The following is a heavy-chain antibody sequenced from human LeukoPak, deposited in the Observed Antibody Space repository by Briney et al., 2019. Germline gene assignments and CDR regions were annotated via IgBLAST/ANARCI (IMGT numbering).Heavy chain of an antibody. CDR1: GGSFSGYY. CDR2: INHSGST. CDR3: ARGPAARGWLHYYYMDV. J-gene: IGHJ6*03. V-gene: IGHV4-34*01. D-gene: IGHD3-22*01. Sequence: SETLSLTRAVYGGSFSGYYWSWIRQPPGKGLEWVGEINHSGSTNYNPSLKSRVTISVDTSKNQFSLKLSSVTAADTAVYYCARGPAARGWLHYYYMDVWGKGTTVTVSS.